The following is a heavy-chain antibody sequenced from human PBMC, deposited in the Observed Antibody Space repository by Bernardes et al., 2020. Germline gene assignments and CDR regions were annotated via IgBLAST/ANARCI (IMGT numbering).Heavy chain of an antibody. CDR1: GFSLSTSGVG. V-gene: IGHV2-5*02. CDR2: IYWDDDK. CDR3: AHGVWAVAGTGWFDP. Sequence: SGPTLVKPTQTPTLPCTFSGFSLSTSGVGVGWIRQPPGKALEWLALIYWDDDKRYSPSLKSRLTITKDTSKNQVVLTMTNMDPVDTATYYCAHGVWAVAGTGWFDPWGQGTLVTVSS. D-gene: IGHD6-19*01. J-gene: IGHJ5*02.